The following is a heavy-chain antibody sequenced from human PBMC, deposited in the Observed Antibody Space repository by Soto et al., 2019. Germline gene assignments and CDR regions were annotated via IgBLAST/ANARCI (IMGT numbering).Heavy chain of an antibody. V-gene: IGHV3-7*01. CDR2: INQDGSEE. D-gene: IGHD6-6*01. J-gene: IGHJ4*02. CDR3: VTGRSSSAY. CDR1: GFPFSVFS. Sequence: EVQLVQSGGGLVQPGGSLRLSCAASGFPFSVFSMSWVRHAPGKGLEWVASINQDGSEEDYVDSVRGRFTISRDNAQTSLYRQLNGLRAEDTALYFGVTGRSSSAYWGQGTLVTVSS.